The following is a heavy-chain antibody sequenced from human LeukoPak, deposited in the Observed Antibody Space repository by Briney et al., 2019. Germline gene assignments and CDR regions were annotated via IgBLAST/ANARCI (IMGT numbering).Heavy chain of an antibody. Sequence: ASLKVSCEASGYTFTGYYMHWVRQAPGQGLEWMGWINPNSGGTNYAQKFQGTVTMTRDTSISTAYMELSSLRSDDTAVYYCARGVAGVYFYYYMDVWGKGTTVTVSS. CDR3: ARGVAGVYFYYYMDV. V-gene: IGHV1-2*02. CDR1: GYTFTGYY. CDR2: INPNSGGT. D-gene: IGHD1-14*01. J-gene: IGHJ6*03.